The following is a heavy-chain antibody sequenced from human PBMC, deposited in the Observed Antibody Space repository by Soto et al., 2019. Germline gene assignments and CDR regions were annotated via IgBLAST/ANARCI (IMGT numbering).Heavy chain of an antibody. D-gene: IGHD3-22*01. CDR2: ISSTGNTI. J-gene: IGHJ4*02. V-gene: IGHV3-48*03. CDR3: ARGDNTAYYYMDF. Sequence: GGSLRLSCAASGFTFSDYEMNWVRQAPGKGLEWLSYISSTGNTIYYADSVKGRFTISRDNAKNSLFLQLSSLRAEDTAVYYCARGDNTAYYYMDFWGQGSLVTVSS. CDR1: GFTFSDYE.